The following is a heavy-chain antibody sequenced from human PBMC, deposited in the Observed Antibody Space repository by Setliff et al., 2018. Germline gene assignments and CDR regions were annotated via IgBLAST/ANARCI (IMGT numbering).Heavy chain of an antibody. CDR3: ARLESLGDLSLYGLWFDY. CDR2: IFHSGST. J-gene: IGHJ5*01. V-gene: IGHV4-4*02. CDR1: GSSITSSNW. D-gene: IGHD3-16*02. Sequence: SETLSLTCAVSGSSITSSNWWSWVRQPPGKGLEWIGLIFHSGSTHYNPSLKSRLTISVDQSKNQFSLKLKSVTAADTAVYYCARLESLGDLSLYGLWFDYWGQGTLVTVSS.